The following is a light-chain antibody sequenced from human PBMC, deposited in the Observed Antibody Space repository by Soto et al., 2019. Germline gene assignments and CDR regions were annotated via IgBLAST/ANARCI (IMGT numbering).Light chain of an antibody. Sequence: EIVLTQSPGTLSLSPGERATLSCRASQSVSSSHLAWYQHKPGQAPRLLIYAASSRAAGSPDRFSGGGSGTDFTLTISRLEPEDFALYYCQQYGYSPISFGQGKRLEIK. V-gene: IGKV3-20*01. CDR2: AAS. J-gene: IGKJ5*01. CDR1: QSVSSSH. CDR3: QQYGYSPIS.